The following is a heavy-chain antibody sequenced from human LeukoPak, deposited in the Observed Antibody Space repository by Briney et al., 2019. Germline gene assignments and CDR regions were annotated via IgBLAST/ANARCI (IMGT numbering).Heavy chain of an antibody. CDR3: TRVQAGRSGLMDV. CDR1: GFSLSGYW. J-gene: IGHJ6*02. CDR2: ISSEGSGT. V-gene: IGHV3-74*01. D-gene: IGHD2-8*02. Sequence: GGSLRLSCAASGFSLSGYWMHWVRQAPGRGLVWVSRISSEGSGTTYADSVKGRFTISRDNSKNTLYLQMNSLRDEDAAVYHCTRVQAGRSGLMDVWGRGTTVTVSS.